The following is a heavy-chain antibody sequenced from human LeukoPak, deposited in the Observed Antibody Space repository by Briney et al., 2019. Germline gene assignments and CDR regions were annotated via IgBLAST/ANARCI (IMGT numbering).Heavy chain of an antibody. J-gene: IGHJ4*02. V-gene: IGHV4-34*01. Sequence: SETLSLTRAVYGGSFGGYYWSWIRQPPGKGLEWIGEINHSGSTNYNPSLKSRVTISVDTSKNQFSLKLSSVTAADTAVYYCAREKFRGGGWYEEEYYFDYWGQGTLVTVSS. CDR2: INHSGST. CDR1: GGSFGGYY. D-gene: IGHD6-19*01. CDR3: AREKFRGGGWYEEEYYFDY.